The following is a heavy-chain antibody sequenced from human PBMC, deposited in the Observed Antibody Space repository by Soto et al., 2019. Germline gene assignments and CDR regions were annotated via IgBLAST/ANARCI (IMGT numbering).Heavy chain of an antibody. CDR2: INPSGGST. CDR1: GYTFTSYY. Sequence: AASVKVSCKASGYTFTSYYMHWVRQAPGQGLEWMGIINPSGGSTSYAQKFQGRVTMTRDTSTSTVYMELSSLRSEDTAVYYCARDGRNYYDSSGYYSDAFDIWGQGTMVTVSS. CDR3: ARDGRNYYDSSGYYSDAFDI. D-gene: IGHD3-22*01. V-gene: IGHV1-46*01. J-gene: IGHJ3*02.